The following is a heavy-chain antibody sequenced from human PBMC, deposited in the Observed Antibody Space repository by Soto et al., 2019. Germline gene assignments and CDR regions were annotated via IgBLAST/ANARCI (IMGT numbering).Heavy chain of an antibody. D-gene: IGHD2-2*01. CDR2: IYYSGST. V-gene: IGHV4-59*08. J-gene: IGHJ4*02. Sequence: PSETLSLTFPVSGGSTSSDYWGWIRQPPGKGLEWIGYIYYSGSTNYNPSLKSRVTISVDTSKNQFSLKLSSVTAADTAVYYCARRRCSSTSCYAFDYWGQGTLVTVSS. CDR3: ARRRCSSTSCYAFDY. CDR1: GGSTSSDY.